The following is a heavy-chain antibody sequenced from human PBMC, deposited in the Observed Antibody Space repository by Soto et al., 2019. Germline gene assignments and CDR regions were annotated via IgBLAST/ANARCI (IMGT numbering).Heavy chain of an antibody. Sequence: PSETLSLTCTVSGDSISSGDYYWSWIRQPPGKGLEWIGLIYYSGSTHYNPSLKSRLIISVNTSKNQFSLKLTSATAADTAVYYCARDFKRYSSSWPSDNYGMDVWGQGTTVTVSS. CDR1: GDSISSGDYY. CDR3: ARDFKRYSSSWPSDNYGMDV. D-gene: IGHD6-13*01. V-gene: IGHV4-30-4*01. J-gene: IGHJ6*02. CDR2: IYYSGST.